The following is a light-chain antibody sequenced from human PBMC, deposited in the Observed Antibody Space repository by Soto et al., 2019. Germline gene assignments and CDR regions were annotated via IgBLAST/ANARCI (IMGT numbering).Light chain of an antibody. Sequence: IQFTQSPSSLSASVGDRVTITCRSSHGIRSYLAWYQQKPGKAPKLLIYAASTLQSGVPSRFSGSVSGTDFTLTISSLQPEDFATYYCQQLNSYPVTFGQETKVDIK. CDR2: AAS. CDR1: HGIRSY. J-gene: IGKJ1*01. CDR3: QQLNSYPVT. V-gene: IGKV1-9*01.